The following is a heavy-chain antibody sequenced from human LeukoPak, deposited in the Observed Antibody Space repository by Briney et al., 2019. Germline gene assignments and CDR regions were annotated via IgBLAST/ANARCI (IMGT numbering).Heavy chain of an antibody. CDR3: ARGLGSSWTPSWFDP. J-gene: IGHJ5*02. CDR2: ITVYNGNT. CDR1: GYTFTSHG. Sequence: GSVKVSCKTSGYTFTSHGISWVRQAPGQGPEWMGWITVYNGNTIYPQKLQGRVTVTTDTSTSTAYMELRSLTSDDTAMYYCARGLGSSWTPSWFDPWGQGALVTVSS. D-gene: IGHD6-13*01. V-gene: IGHV1-18*01.